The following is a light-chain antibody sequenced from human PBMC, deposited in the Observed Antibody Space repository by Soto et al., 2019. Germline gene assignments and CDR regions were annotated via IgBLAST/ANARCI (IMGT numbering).Light chain of an antibody. CDR2: GAS. Sequence: EIVLTQSPGTLSLSPGERATLSCRASQSVSSSSLAWYQQKPGQAPRLLISGASSRATGFPDRFSGSGSGTDFTLTISRLEPEDFAVYYGQQYGSSPLTFGGGTKVEI. CDR3: QQYGSSPLT. J-gene: IGKJ4*02. CDR1: QSVSSSS. V-gene: IGKV3-20*01.